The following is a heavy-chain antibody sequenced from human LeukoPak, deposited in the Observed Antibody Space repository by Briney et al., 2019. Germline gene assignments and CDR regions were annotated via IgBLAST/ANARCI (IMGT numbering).Heavy chain of an antibody. V-gene: IGHV1-2*02. CDR1: GYTFTGYY. J-gene: IGHJ4*02. Sequence: ASVKVSCKASGYTFTGYYMHWVRQAPGQGLEWMGWINPNSGGTDYAQKFQGRVTMTRDTSISTAYMELSRLRSDDTAVYYCARDLHFDDSSGDWGQGTLVIVSS. CDR3: ARDLHFDDSSGD. CDR2: INPNSGGT. D-gene: IGHD3-22*01.